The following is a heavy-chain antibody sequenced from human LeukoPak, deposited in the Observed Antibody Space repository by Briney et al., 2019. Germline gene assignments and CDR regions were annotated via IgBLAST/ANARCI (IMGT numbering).Heavy chain of an antibody. CDR3: ATASEWELGALFDY. Sequence: ASVKVSCKASGYTFTDYYIHWVRQAPGQGLEWMGGFDPEDGETIYAQKFQGRVTMTEDTSTDTAYMELSSLRSEDTAVYYCATASEWELGALFDYWGQGTLVTVSS. D-gene: IGHD1-26*01. J-gene: IGHJ4*02. CDR1: GYTFTDYY. CDR2: FDPEDGET. V-gene: IGHV1-24*01.